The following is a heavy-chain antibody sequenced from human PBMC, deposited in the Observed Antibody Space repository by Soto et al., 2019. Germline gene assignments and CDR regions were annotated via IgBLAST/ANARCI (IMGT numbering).Heavy chain of an antibody. V-gene: IGHV4-34*01. CDR3: ASSMYYGNYYYMDV. D-gene: IGHD4-17*01. Sequence: SETLSLTCAVYGGSFSGYYWSWIRQPPGKGLEWIGEINHSGSTNYNPSLKSRVTVSVDTSKNQFSLKLSSVTAADTAVYYCASSMYYGNYYYMDVWGKGTTVTVSS. CDR2: INHSGST. CDR1: GGSFSGYY. J-gene: IGHJ6*03.